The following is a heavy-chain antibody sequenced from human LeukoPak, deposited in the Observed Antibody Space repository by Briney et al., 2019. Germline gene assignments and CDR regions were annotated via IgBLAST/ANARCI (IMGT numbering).Heavy chain of an antibody. J-gene: IGHJ4*02. CDR1: GGSISSRSHY. Sequence: KPSETLSLTCTVSGGSISSRSHYWDWIRQPPGKGLEWIGSIYYSGSTYYNPSLKSRVTISVDTSKNQFSLKLSSVTAADTAVYYCARGSGSSFDYWGQGTLVTVSS. CDR3: ARGSGSSFDY. CDR2: IYYSGST. V-gene: IGHV4-39*07. D-gene: IGHD3-10*01.